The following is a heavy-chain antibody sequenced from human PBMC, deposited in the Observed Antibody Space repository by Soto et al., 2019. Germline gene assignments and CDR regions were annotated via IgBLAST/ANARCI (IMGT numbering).Heavy chain of an antibody. CDR3: ARQWFGDTRTFDY. J-gene: IGHJ4*02. CDR1: GGPISSYY. V-gene: IGHV4-59*08. CDR2: IYYSGST. D-gene: IGHD3-10*01. Sequence: SETLSLTCTVSGGPISSYYWNWIRQPPGKGLEWIGYIYYSGSTNYNPSLKSRVTISVDTSKNQFSLKLSSVTAADTAVYYCARQWFGDTRTFDYWGQGNLVTVS.